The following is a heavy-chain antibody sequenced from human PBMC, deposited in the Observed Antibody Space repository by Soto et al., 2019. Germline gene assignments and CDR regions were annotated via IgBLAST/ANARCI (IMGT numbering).Heavy chain of an antibody. Sequence: SETLSLTCTVSGGSISSGDYYWSWIRQPPGKGLEWIGYIYYSGSTYYNPSLKSRVTISVDTSKNQFSLKLSSVTAADTAVYYCAILTRSYGYGGWGQGTLVTVSS. CDR1: GGSISSGDYY. CDR3: AILTRSYGYGG. J-gene: IGHJ4*02. D-gene: IGHD5-18*01. V-gene: IGHV4-30-4*01. CDR2: IYYSGST.